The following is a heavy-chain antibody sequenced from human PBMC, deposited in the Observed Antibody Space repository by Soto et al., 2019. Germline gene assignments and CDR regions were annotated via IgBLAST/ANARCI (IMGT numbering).Heavy chain of an antibody. CDR3: ARGGQNGYYDSRAMVDY. CDR2: IIAYNGNT. J-gene: IGHJ4*02. CDR1: GYTFTSYG. Sequence: QVQLVQSGAEVKKPGASVKVSCKASGYTFTSYGISWVRHAPGQGLEWMGWIIAYNGNTNYAQKLQGRVTMTTDKSTSTAYMELRSLRSDDTAVYYCARGGQNGYYDSRAMVDYWGQGTLVTVSS. V-gene: IGHV1-18*01. D-gene: IGHD3-22*01.